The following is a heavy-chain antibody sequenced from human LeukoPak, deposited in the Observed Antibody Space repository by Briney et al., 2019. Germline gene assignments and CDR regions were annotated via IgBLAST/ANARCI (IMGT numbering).Heavy chain of an antibody. CDR1: GGSISSYY. D-gene: IGHD5-24*01. CDR3: ARGEDGYNFDY. CDR2: IYYSGTT. Sequence: RSSETLSLTCTVSGGSISSYYWSWIRQPPRKGLEWIGYIYYSGTTDYNPSLKSRVTISVDTSKNQFSLKLSSVTAADTAVYYCARGEDGYNFDYWGQGTLVTVSS. J-gene: IGHJ4*02. V-gene: IGHV4-59*01.